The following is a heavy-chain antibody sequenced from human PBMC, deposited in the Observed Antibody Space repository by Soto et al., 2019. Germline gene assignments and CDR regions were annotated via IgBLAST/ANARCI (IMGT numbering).Heavy chain of an antibody. J-gene: IGHJ4*02. V-gene: IGHV3-30-3*01. CDR3: QRETRN. CDR1: GFTFSSYA. Sequence: PGGSXRLSCAASGFTFSSYAMHWVRQAPGKGLEWVAVISYDGSNKYYADSVKGRFTISRENSKNTLYLQMNSLRAEDTAVYYCQRETRNWGQGTLVTVSS. CDR2: ISYDGSNK.